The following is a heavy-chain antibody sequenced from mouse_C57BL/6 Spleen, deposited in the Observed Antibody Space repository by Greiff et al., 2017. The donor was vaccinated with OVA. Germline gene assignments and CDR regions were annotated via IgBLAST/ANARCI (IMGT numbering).Heavy chain of an antibody. CDR1: GFTFSSYT. J-gene: IGHJ3*01. Sequence: EVMLVESGGGLVKPGGSLKLSCAASGFTFSSYTMSWVRQTPEKRLEWVATISGGGGNTYYPDSVKGRFTISRDNAKNTLYLQMSSLRSEDTALYYCARYSSGYPAWFAYWGQGTLVTVSA. CDR3: ARYSSGYPAWFAY. V-gene: IGHV5-9*01. D-gene: IGHD3-2*02. CDR2: ISGGGGNT.